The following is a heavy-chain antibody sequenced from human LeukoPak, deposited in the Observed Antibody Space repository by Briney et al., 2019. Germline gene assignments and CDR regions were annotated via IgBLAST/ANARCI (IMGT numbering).Heavy chain of an antibody. J-gene: IGHJ4*02. CDR2: ITWSGDRT. CDR3: ARDNYYDSSGYYGPGY. Sequence: GGSLRLSCSASGFTFDNYGMSWVRQAPGKGLEWVAGITWSGDRTGYADSVNGRFTISRDNAKDSLYLQMNSLRTEDTALYFCARDNYYDSSGYYGPGYWGQGTLVTVSS. D-gene: IGHD3-22*01. CDR1: GFTFDNYG. V-gene: IGHV3-20*04.